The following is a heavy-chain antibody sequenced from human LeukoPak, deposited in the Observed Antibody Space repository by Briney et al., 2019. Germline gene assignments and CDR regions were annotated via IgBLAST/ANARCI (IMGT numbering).Heavy chain of an antibody. CDR2: INHSGST. J-gene: IGHJ5*02. V-gene: IGHV4-34*01. D-gene: IGHD2-15*01. Sequence: SETLSLTCAVYGGSFSGYYWSWIRQPPGKGLEWIGEINHSGSTNYNPSLKSRVTISVDTSKNQFSLKLSSVTAADTAVYYCAGITPYCSGGSCYVPLGDPWGQGTLVTVSS. CDR1: GGSFSGYY. CDR3: AGITPYCSGGSCYVPLGDP.